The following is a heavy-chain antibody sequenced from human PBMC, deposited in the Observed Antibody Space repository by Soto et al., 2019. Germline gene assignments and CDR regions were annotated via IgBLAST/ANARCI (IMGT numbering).Heavy chain of an antibody. CDR3: ARGQWGAFDI. J-gene: IGHJ3*02. CDR2: FNSDGSI. CDR1: GFTFRTYW. Sequence: EVQLVESGGGLVQPGGSLRLSCVASGFTFRTYWMHWLRQVPGKGLVWISRFNSDGSIGYADSVKGRFTISRDNAKNTVSVQMNSVRAEGTAVYYCARGQWGAFDIWGQGTTVTVS. D-gene: IGHD6-19*01. V-gene: IGHV3-74*01.